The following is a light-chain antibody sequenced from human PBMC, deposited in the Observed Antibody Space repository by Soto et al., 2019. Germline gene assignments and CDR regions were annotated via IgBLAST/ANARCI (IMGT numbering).Light chain of an antibody. CDR2: KAS. CDR1: QSISDW. Sequence: EIQLTQSPSSLSAFVGDRVTITCRASQSISDWLAWYQQKPGKAPKVLIYKASSLESGVPSRFSGSGSGPEFTLTISSLQPEDFATYYCQRYNSYSLTFGGGTKVDIK. CDR3: QRYNSYSLT. V-gene: IGKV1-5*03. J-gene: IGKJ4*01.